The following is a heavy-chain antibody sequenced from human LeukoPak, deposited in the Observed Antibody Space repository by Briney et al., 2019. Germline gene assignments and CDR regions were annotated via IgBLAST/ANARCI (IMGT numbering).Heavy chain of an antibody. Sequence: GGSLRLSCAASGFIFSSHWMSWVRQAPGKGLEWVANIKQDGSEKYYVDSVKGRFTISRDNAKNTLYLQMNSLRAEDTAMYYCAALDHGHDYWGQGTLVSVST. CDR3: AALDHGHDY. CDR2: IKQDGSEK. V-gene: IGHV3-7*01. CDR1: GFIFSSHW. J-gene: IGHJ4*02.